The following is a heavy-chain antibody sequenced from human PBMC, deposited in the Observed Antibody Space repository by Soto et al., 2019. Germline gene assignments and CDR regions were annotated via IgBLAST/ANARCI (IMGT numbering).Heavy chain of an antibody. Sequence: PSETLSLTCAVYGGSFSGYYWSWIRQPPGKGLEWIGEINHSGSTNYNPSLKSRVTISVDTSKNQFSLKLSSVTAADTAVYYCAASFMVRGVIITKFDYWGQGTLVTVS. J-gene: IGHJ4*02. CDR2: INHSGST. CDR3: AASFMVRGVIITKFDY. CDR1: GGSFSGYY. D-gene: IGHD3-10*01. V-gene: IGHV4-34*01.